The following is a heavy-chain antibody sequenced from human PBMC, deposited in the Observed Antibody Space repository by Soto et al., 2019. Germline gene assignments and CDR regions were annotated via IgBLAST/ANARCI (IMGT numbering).Heavy chain of an antibody. CDR3: ASTYYDFWSGYTPLNYYYGMDV. D-gene: IGHD3-3*01. V-gene: IGHV4-31*03. Sequence: SETLSLTCTVSGGSISSGGYYWSWIRQHPGKGLEWIGYIYYSGSTYYNPSLKSRVTISVDTSKNQFSLKLSSVTAADTAVYYCASTYYDFWSGYTPLNYYYGMDVWGQGXTVTVYS. CDR1: GGSISSGGYY. J-gene: IGHJ6*02. CDR2: IYYSGST.